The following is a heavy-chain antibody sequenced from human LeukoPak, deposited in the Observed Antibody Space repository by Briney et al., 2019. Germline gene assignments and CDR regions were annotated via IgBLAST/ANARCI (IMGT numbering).Heavy chain of an antibody. Sequence: GGSLRLSCVASGFSFSTYAMSWVRQAPGRGVQWVSSINRGGSDTFYADSVKGRFTVSRDQSKNTLYLQMNSLRAEDTAVYYCAKNIWTEMATIYYYMDVWGKGTTVTVSS. CDR1: GFSFSTYA. J-gene: IGHJ6*03. CDR2: INRGGSDT. V-gene: IGHV3-23*01. CDR3: AKNIWTEMATIYYYMDV. D-gene: IGHD5-24*01.